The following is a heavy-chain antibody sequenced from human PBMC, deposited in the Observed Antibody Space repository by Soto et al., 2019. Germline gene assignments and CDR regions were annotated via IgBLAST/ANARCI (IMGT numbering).Heavy chain of an antibody. Sequence: QVQLVQSGAEVKKPGASVKVSCKASGYTFTSYGISWVRQAPGQGLEWMGWISAYNGNTNYAQKLQGRVTMTTDTATSTANMELRSMSPDAPAVYYCARLSDPRLKPPDRWFGELLSYYFDYWGQGTLVTVSS. V-gene: IGHV1-18*01. J-gene: IGHJ4*02. D-gene: IGHD3-10*01. CDR3: ARLSDPRLKPPDRWFGELLSYYFDY. CDR1: GYTFTSYG. CDR2: ISAYNGNT.